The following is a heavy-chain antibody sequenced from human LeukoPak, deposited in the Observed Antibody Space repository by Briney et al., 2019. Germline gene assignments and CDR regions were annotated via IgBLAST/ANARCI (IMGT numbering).Heavy chain of an antibody. Sequence: SETLSLTCTVSGGSISSGSYYWSWIRQPAGKGLEWIGRIYTSGSTNYNPSLKSRVTISVDTSKNQFSLKLSSVTAADTAVYYCAREGHPMVRGVIPPDYWGQGTLVTVSS. D-gene: IGHD3-10*01. CDR2: IYTSGST. V-gene: IGHV4-61*02. CDR3: AREGHPMVRGVIPPDY. CDR1: GGSISSGSYY. J-gene: IGHJ4*02.